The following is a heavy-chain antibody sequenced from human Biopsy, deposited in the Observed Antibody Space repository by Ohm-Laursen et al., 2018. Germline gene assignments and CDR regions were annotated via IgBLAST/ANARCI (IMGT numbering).Heavy chain of an antibody. D-gene: IGHD2-21*02. V-gene: IGHV4-59*07. CDR2: IYYSGST. Sequence: SDTLSLTCIVSGGSISSDYWSWIRQTPGKGLEWIGYIYYSGSTNYNPSLKSRVTISVDTSKNQFSLRLSSVTAEDTAVYYCARDDAVTVIRGLYYWGQGALVTVSS. CDR1: GGSISSDY. CDR3: ARDDAVTVIRGLYY. J-gene: IGHJ4*02.